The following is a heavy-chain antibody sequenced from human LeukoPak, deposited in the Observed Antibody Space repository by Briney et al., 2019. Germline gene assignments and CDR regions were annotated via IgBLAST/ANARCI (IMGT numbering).Heavy chain of an antibody. CDR2: ISGSDNST. V-gene: IGHV3-23*01. CDR1: GFTFSSYA. CDR3: AKGNGWYLEGPKYYYYMHV. J-gene: IGHJ6*03. D-gene: IGHD6-19*01. Sequence: PGGSLRLSCAASGFTFSSYAMSWVRQAPGKGLEWVSTISGSDNSTYYAESVKGRFTISRDNSKNTLYLQMNSLRAEDTAVYYCAKGNGWYLEGPKYYYYMHVWGKGTTVTVSS.